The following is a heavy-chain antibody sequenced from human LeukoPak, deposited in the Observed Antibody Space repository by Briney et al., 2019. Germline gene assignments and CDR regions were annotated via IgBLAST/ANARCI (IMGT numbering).Heavy chain of an antibody. CDR1: GRSFSGYY. CDR3: ARGVGIWSGYYISHALDY. D-gene: IGHD3-3*01. Sequence: PSETLSLTCAVYGRSFSGYYWSWIRQPPGKGLEWIGEINHSGSTNYNPSLKSRVTISVDTSKNQFSLKLSSVTAADTAVYYCARGVGIWSGYYISHALDYWGQGTLVTVSS. CDR2: INHSGST. V-gene: IGHV4-34*01. J-gene: IGHJ4*02.